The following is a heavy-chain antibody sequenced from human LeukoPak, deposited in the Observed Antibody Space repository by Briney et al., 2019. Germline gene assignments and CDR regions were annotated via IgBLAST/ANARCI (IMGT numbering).Heavy chain of an antibody. D-gene: IGHD6-13*01. V-gene: IGHV4-61*05. Sequence: RTSETLSLTCTVSGGSISSGNYYWGWIRQPPGKGLEWIGYIYYSGSTNYNPSLKSRVTISVDTSKNQFSLKLSSVTAADTAVYYCARSGGQQLVIGPPGFDYWGQGTLVTVSS. CDR1: GGSISSGNYY. CDR3: ARSGGQQLVIGPPGFDY. CDR2: IYYSGST. J-gene: IGHJ4*02.